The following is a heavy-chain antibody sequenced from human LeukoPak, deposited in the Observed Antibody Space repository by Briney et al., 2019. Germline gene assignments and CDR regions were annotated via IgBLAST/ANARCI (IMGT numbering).Heavy chain of an antibody. J-gene: IGHJ4*02. V-gene: IGHV6-1*01. Sequence: SQTLSLTCAISGDSVSSNSAAWNWIRQSPSRGLEWLGRTYYRSKWYNDYAVSVKSRITIYPDTSKNQFSLQLNSVTPEDTAVYYCARVPLGILAAAGTFYFDYWGQGTLVTVSS. D-gene: IGHD6-13*01. CDR1: GDSVSSNSAA. CDR3: ARVPLGILAAAGTFYFDY. CDR2: TYYRSKWYN.